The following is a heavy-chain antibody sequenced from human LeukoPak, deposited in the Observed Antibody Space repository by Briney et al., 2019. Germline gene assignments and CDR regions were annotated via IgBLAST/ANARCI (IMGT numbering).Heavy chain of an antibody. CDR2: INTNTGNP. Sequence: ASVKVSCKASGYSFTTFAMNWVRQAPGQGLEWMGWINTNTGNPTYAQGFTGRFVFSLDTSVSTAYLQISSLKAEYTAVYYCARDSGAAGDYWGQGTLVTVSS. D-gene: IGHD6-13*01. J-gene: IGHJ4*02. CDR3: ARDSGAAGDY. CDR1: GYSFTTFA. V-gene: IGHV7-4-1*02.